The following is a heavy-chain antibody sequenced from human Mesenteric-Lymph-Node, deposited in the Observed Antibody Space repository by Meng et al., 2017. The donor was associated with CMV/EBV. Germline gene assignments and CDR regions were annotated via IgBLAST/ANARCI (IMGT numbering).Heavy chain of an antibody. V-gene: IGHV3-7*01. CDR2: IKEDGSEK. CDR3: ARDPIAAAGKYYYGMDV. Sequence: GESLKISCVVSGFPFHTYWMNWVRQAPGKGLEWVANIKEDGSEKFFVDSVKGRFTISRDNAKDSLYLQMNSLRAEDTAVYYCARDPIAAAGKYYYGMDVWGQGTTVTVSS. CDR1: GFPFHTYW. J-gene: IGHJ6*02. D-gene: IGHD6-13*01.